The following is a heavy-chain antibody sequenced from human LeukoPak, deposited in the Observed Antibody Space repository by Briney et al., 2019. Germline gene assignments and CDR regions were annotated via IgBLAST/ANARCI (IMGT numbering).Heavy chain of an antibody. Sequence: SETLSLTCTVSGGSISSYYWSWIRQPPGKGLEWIGYIYYSGSTNYNPSLKSRVTISVDTSKNQFSLKLSSVTAADTAVYYCARSEGFWSGYYLYNWFDPWGQGTLVTVSS. CDR3: ARSEGFWSGYYLYNWFDP. CDR2: IYYSGST. D-gene: IGHD3-3*01. J-gene: IGHJ5*02. V-gene: IGHV4-59*01. CDR1: GGSISSYY.